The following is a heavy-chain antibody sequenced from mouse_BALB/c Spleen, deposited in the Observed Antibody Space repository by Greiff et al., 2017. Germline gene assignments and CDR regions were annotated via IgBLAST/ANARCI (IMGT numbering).Heavy chain of an antibody. CDR3: APSSDYLLRY. J-gene: IGHJ2*01. CDR2: IDPFNGGT. Sequence: VQLQQPGPELMKPGASVKISCKASGYSFTSYYMHWVKQSHGKSLEWIGYIDPFNGGTSYNQKFKGKATLTVDKSSSTAYMHLSSLTSEDSAVYYCAPSSDYLLRYWGQGTTLTVSS. V-gene: IGHV1S135*01. D-gene: IGHD2-4*01. CDR1: GYSFTSYY.